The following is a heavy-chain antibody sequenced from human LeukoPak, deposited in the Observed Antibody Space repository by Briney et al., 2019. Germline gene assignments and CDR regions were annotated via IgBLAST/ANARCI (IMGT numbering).Heavy chain of an antibody. D-gene: IGHD2-2*01. CDR3: ARDSIQLLDDAFDI. CDR2: IYYSGST. V-gene: IGHV4-59*01. CDR1: GGSISSYY. Sequence: SETLSLTCTVSGGSISSYYWSWIRQPPGKGLEWNGYIYYSGSTNYNPSLKSRVTISVDTSKNQFSLKLSSVTAADTAVYYCARDSIQLLDDAFDIWGQGTMVTVSS. J-gene: IGHJ3*02.